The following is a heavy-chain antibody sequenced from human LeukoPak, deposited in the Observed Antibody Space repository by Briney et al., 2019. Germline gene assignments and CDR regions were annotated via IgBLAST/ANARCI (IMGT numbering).Heavy chain of an antibody. Sequence: SSETLSLTCTVSGGSISSYYWSWIRQPAGKGLEWIGRIYTSGSTNYNPSLKSRVTMSVDTSKNQFSLKLSSVTAADTAVYYCARSIVVVPAAILVPPEALFDPWGQGTLVTVSS. CDR3: ARSIVVVPAAILVPPEALFDP. J-gene: IGHJ5*02. V-gene: IGHV4-4*07. D-gene: IGHD2-2*01. CDR2: IYTSGST. CDR1: GGSISSYY.